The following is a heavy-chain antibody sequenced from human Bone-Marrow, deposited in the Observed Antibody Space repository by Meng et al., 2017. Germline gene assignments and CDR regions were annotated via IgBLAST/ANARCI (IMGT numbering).Heavy chain of an antibody. Sequence: QLQLQESGSGLVKPSQTLSLTCAVSGGSISSGGYSWSWIRQPPGKGLEWIGYIYHSGSTYYNPSLKSRVTISVVRSKNQFSLKLSSVTAADTAVYYCAREDAAGGWLRTSWGQGTLVTVSS. CDR3: AREDAAGGWLRTS. V-gene: IGHV4-30-2*01. J-gene: IGHJ5*02. CDR2: IYHSGST. CDR1: GGSISSGGYS. D-gene: IGHD5-12*01.